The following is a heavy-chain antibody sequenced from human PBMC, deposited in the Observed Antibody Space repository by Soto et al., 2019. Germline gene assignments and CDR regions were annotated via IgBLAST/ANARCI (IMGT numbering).Heavy chain of an antibody. CDR2: INPIFGTA. V-gene: IGHV1-69*06. CDR1: GGTFSKYV. D-gene: IGHD1-26*01. J-gene: IGHJ4*02. CDR3: ARGWETVGSTTAFAY. Sequence: QVQLVQSGAEVKKPGSSVKVSCKASGGTFSKYVINWVRQAPGRGLEWMGGINPIFGTATYAQTFQGRVTITADKSTPTAYIAVSGLRTDDTAVYYCARGWETVGSTTAFAYWGQGTLVTVSS.